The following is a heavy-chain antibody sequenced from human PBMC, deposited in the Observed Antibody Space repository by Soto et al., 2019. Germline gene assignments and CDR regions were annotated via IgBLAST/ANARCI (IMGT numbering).Heavy chain of an antibody. CDR1: GFTFSSFG. V-gene: IGHV3-23*01. CDR2: ISGDGVTT. J-gene: IGHJ4*02. D-gene: IGHD3-3*01. Sequence: VGSLRLSCNASGFTFSSFGLVWVRRAPGNGLEWVSSISGDGVTTHYADSVKGRFIISRDNSKSTLYLQINSLRAADTAIYFCAKLNHYDFWSGSMTFEHWGQGTLVTVSS. CDR3: AKLNHYDFWSGSMTFEH.